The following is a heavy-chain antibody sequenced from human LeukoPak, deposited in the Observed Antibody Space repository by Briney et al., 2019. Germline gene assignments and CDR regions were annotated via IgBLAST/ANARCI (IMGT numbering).Heavy chain of an antibody. CDR3: ARAAPYCSGGSCYSNY. CDR2: INAGNGNT. D-gene: IGHD2-15*01. CDR1: GYTFTSYA. V-gene: IGHV1-3*03. J-gene: IGHJ4*02. Sequence: ASVKVSCKASGYTFTSYAMHWVRQAPGQRLEWMGWINAGNGNTKYSQEFQGRVTITRDTSASTAYMELSSLRSEDMAVYYCARAAPYCSGGSCYSNYWGQGTLVTVSS.